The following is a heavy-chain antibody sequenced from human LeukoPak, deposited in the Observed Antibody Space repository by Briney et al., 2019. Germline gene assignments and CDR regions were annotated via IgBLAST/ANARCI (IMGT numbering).Heavy chain of an antibody. CDR1: GGSISSYY. D-gene: IGHD3-9*01. J-gene: IGHJ4*02. V-gene: IGHV4-59*08. CDR2: IYYSGST. Sequence: PSETLSLTCTVSGGSISSYYWSWIRQPPGKGLEWIGYIYYSGSTNYNPSLKSRVTISVDTSKNQFSLKLSSVTAADTAVYYCARTLEGYDILTGYYLDYWGQGTLVTVSS. CDR3: ARTLEGYDILTGYYLDY.